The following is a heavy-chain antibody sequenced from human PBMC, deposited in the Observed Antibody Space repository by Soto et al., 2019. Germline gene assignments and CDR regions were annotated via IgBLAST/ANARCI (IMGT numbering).Heavy chain of an antibody. Sequence: GGSLRLSCAASGFTFSNYAMSWVRQAPGKGLEWVSAISGSGGSTYYADTVKGRFTISRDNSKNTLYLQMNSLRAEDTAVYFCAKTTDGWFSAFEIWGQGTVVTVSS. D-gene: IGHD6-19*01. CDR3: AKTTDGWFSAFEI. CDR1: GFTFSNYA. CDR2: ISGSGGST. J-gene: IGHJ3*02. V-gene: IGHV3-23*01.